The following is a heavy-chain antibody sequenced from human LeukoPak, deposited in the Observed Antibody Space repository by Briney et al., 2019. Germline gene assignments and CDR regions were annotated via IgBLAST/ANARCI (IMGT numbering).Heavy chain of an antibody. D-gene: IGHD2-2*01. CDR1: GGTFSSYA. CDR3: ARGARVVVPAAADY. Sequence: GASVKVSCKASGGTFSSYAISWVRQAPGQGLEWMGGIIPIFGTANYAQKFQGRVTITADESTSTAYMELSCLRSEDTAVYYCARGARVVVPAAADYWDQGTLVTVSS. V-gene: IGHV1-69*13. J-gene: IGHJ4*02. CDR2: IIPIFGTA.